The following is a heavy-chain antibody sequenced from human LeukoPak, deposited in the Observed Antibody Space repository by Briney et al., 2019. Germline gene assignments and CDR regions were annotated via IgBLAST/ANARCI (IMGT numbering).Heavy chain of an antibody. J-gene: IGHJ4*02. V-gene: IGHV3-23*01. D-gene: IGHD1-26*01. CDR1: GFTFSSYD. Sequence: PGGSLRLSCAASGFTFSSYDMSWVRQAPGKGLEWVSAISGSGGNTFYADSVKGRFTISRDNSKNTLYLQMNSLRADDTAVYYCGKDLQGYYRVCDYWGQGTLVTVSS. CDR2: ISGSGGNT. CDR3: GKDLQGYYRVCDY.